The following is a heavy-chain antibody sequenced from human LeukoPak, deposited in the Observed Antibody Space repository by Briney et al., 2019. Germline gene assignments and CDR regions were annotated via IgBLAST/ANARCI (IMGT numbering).Heavy chain of an antibody. V-gene: IGHV3-23*01. Sequence: GGSLRLSCAASGFTFSSYAMSWVRQAPGKGLEWVSAISGSGGSTHYADSVKGRFTISRDNSKNTLYLQMNSLRAEDTAVYYCAKYLLNWGSYFDYWGQGTLVTVSS. CDR2: ISGSGGST. D-gene: IGHD7-27*01. J-gene: IGHJ4*02. CDR3: AKYLLNWGSYFDY. CDR1: GFTFSSYA.